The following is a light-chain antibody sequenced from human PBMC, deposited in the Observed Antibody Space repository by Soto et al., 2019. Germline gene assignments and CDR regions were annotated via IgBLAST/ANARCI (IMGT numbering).Light chain of an antibody. J-gene: IGKJ2*01. CDR1: QSVSSN. CDR2: GAS. CDR3: RKYNNSPLYT. Sequence: EVVMTQSPATLSVSPGERATLSCRASQSVSSNLAWYQQKPGQAPRLLIYGASTRATGIPARFSGSGSGTEFTLTISSLQSEDFAVYYCRKYNNSPLYTFGQGTKVDIK. V-gene: IGKV3D-15*01.